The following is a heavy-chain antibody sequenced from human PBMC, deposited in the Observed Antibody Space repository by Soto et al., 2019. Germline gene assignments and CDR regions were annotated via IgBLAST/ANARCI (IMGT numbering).Heavy chain of an antibody. V-gene: IGHV1-3*01. Sequence: ASVKVFCKASGYTFTSYAMHRVRQAPGQRPEWMGWINAGNGNTKYSQKFQGRVTITRDTSASTAYMELTSLRSEDTAVYYCARAPPLIAAAGTLDYWGQGTLVTVSS. J-gene: IGHJ4*02. D-gene: IGHD6-13*01. CDR1: GYTFTSYA. CDR2: INAGNGNT. CDR3: ARAPPLIAAAGTLDY.